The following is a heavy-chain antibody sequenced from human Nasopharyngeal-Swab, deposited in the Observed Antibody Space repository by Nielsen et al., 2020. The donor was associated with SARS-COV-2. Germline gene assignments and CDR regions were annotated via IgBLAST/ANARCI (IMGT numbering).Heavy chain of an antibody. CDR2: IGGSGGTT. CDR3: ARGYCSSGSCYAKHYGMDV. Sequence: GESLKISCAASGFTFSRYAMNWVRQAPGKGLEWVSVIGGSGGTTSYADSVKGRFTISRDSAKNSLYLQMNNLRAEDTAVYYCARGYCSSGSCYAKHYGMDVWGQGTTVTVSS. D-gene: IGHD2-15*01. CDR1: GFTFSRYA. J-gene: IGHJ6*02. V-gene: IGHV3-23*01.